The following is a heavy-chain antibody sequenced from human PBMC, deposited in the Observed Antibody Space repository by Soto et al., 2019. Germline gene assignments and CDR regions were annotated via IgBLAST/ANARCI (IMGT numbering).Heavy chain of an antibody. CDR1: GFTFSDYY. Sequence: GGSLRLSCAASGFTFSDYYMSWIRQAPGKGLEWVSYISSSSSYTNYADSVKGRFTISRDNAKNSLYLQMNSLRAEDTAVYYCARAEKEXYIAVAGTLRAKYYFDYWGQGTLVTVSS. V-gene: IGHV3-11*06. J-gene: IGHJ4*02. D-gene: IGHD6-19*01. CDR3: ARAEKEXYIAVAGTLRAKYYFDY. CDR2: ISSSSSYT.